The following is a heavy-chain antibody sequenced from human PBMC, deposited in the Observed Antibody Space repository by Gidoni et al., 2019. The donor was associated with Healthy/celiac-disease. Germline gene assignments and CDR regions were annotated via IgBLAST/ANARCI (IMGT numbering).Heavy chain of an antibody. V-gene: IGHV3-9*01. CDR1: GFTFDDYA. D-gene: IGHD6-19*01. J-gene: IGHJ4*02. CDR2: ISWNSGSI. CDR3: AKDSDSSGWYGGYFDY. Sequence: EVQLVESGGGLVQPGRSLRLSCAASGFTFDDYAMHWVRQDPGKGLEWVSGISWNSGSIGYADSVKGRFTISIDNAKNSLYLQMNSLRAEDTALYYCAKDSDSSGWYGGYFDYWGQGTLVTVSS.